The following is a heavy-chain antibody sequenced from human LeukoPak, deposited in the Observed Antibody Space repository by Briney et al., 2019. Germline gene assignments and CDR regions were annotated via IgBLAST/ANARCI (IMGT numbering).Heavy chain of an antibody. J-gene: IGHJ4*02. V-gene: IGHV4-59*01. CDR1: GGSISSYY. Sequence: SETLSLTCTVSGGSISSYYWSWIRQPPGKGLEWIGYIYYSGSTNYNPSLKSRVTISVDTSKNQFSLKLSSVTAADTAVYYCARAPTHSPSYDSSGYYYVPYFDYWGQGTLVTVSS. CDR2: IYYSGST. CDR3: ARAPTHSPSYDSSGYYYVPYFDY. D-gene: IGHD3-22*01.